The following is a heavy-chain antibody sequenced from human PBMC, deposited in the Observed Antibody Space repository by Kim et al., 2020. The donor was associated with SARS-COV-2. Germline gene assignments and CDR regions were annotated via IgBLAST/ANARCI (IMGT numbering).Heavy chain of an antibody. V-gene: IGHV1-3*01. D-gene: IGHD5-18*01. Sequence: ASVKVSCKASGYTFTSYAMHWVRQAPGQRLEWMGWINAGNGNTKYSQKFQGRVTITRDTSASTAYMELSSLRSEDTAVYYCARERVDTAMVDYWGQGTLVTVSS. CDR3: ARERVDTAMVDY. J-gene: IGHJ4*02. CDR1: GYTFTSYA. CDR2: INAGNGNT.